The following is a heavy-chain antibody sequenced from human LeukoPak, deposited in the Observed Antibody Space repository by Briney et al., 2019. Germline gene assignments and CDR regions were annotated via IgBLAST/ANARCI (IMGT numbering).Heavy chain of an antibody. V-gene: IGHV3-7*01. CDR3: ARENCGGDCYPGYYYYGMDV. CDR1: GFTFSSYA. D-gene: IGHD2-21*02. J-gene: IGHJ6*02. Sequence: GGSLRLSCAASGFTFSSYAMSWVRQAPGKGLEWVANIKQDGSEKYYVDSVKGRFTISRDNAKNSLYLQMNSLRAEDTAVYYCARENCGGDCYPGYYYYGMDVWGQGTTVTVSS. CDR2: IKQDGSEK.